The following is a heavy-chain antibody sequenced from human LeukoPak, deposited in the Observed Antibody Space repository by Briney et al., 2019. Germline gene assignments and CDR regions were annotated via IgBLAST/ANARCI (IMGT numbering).Heavy chain of an antibody. Sequence: SETLSLTCIVSGGSISGYHWGWVRQAPGKGLGHISFINYNGDTNYNPSLKSRITMSVDTSKNQFSLKLSSVSAADTAVYYCARLGDCGHDCYSHDYWGQGTLVTVSS. D-gene: IGHD2-21*01. CDR2: INYNGDT. J-gene: IGHJ4*02. V-gene: IGHV4-59*08. CDR1: GGSISGYH. CDR3: ARLGDCGHDCYSHDY.